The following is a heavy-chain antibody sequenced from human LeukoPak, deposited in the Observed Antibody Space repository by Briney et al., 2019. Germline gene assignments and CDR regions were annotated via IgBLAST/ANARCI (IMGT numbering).Heavy chain of an antibody. V-gene: IGHV5-10-1*01. D-gene: IGHD6-13*01. CDR1: GYSFTSYW. Sequence: GESLKISCKGSGYSFTSYWISWVRQMPGKGLEWMGRIDSSDAYTNYSPSFQGHVTISSDKSIKTAYLQWSSLKASDTAMYYCARHEGYSSSAEVYWGQGTLVTVSS. J-gene: IGHJ4*02. CDR2: IDSSDAYT. CDR3: ARHEGYSSSAEVY.